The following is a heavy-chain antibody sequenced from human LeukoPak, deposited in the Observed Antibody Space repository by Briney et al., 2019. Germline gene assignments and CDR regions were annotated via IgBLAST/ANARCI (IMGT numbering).Heavy chain of an antibody. CDR2: ISSSSSYT. J-gene: IGHJ4*02. CDR3: ARDFRRSSSWPFDY. Sequence: GGSLRLTCAASGFTFSDYYMSWIRQAPGKGLEWVSYISSSSSYTNYVDSVKGRFTISRDNAKNSLYLQMNSLRAEDTAVYHCARDFRRSSSWPFDYWGQGTLVTVSS. CDR1: GFTFSDYY. D-gene: IGHD6-13*01. V-gene: IGHV3-11*06.